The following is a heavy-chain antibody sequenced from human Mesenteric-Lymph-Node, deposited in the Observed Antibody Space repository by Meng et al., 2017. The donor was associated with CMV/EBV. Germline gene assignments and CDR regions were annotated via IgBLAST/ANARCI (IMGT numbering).Heavy chain of an antibody. Sequence: GESLKISCAASGFTFGSYSMNWVRQAPGKGLEWVSSISSSSSYIYYADSVKGRFTISRDNAKNSLYLQMNSLRAEDTAVYYCARDSDYDFWSGYRNWFDPWGQGTLVTVSS. D-gene: IGHD3-3*01. CDR2: ISSSSSYI. CDR1: GFTFGSYS. V-gene: IGHV3-21*01. J-gene: IGHJ5*02. CDR3: ARDSDYDFWSGYRNWFDP.